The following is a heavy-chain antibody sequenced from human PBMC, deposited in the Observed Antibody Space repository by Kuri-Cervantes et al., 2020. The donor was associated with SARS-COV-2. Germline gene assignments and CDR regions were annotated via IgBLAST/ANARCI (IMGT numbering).Heavy chain of an antibody. D-gene: IGHD2-15*01. CDR2: INFNGRDT. CDR1: GFTFSNYA. V-gene: IGHV3-23*05. J-gene: IGHJ5*01. CDR3: AKGLTPTPPTRYYDS. Sequence: GESLKISCAASGFTFSNYAMTWVRQAPGKGLEWVSVINFNGRDTFYADSVKGRFTISRDNSKDTVYLQLHSLRAEDTAIHFCAKGLTPTPPTRYYDSWGPGTLVTVSS.